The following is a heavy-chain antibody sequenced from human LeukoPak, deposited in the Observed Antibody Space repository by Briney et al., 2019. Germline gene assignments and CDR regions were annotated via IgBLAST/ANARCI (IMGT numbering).Heavy chain of an antibody. J-gene: IGHJ3*02. CDR3: ARGVIRPRAFDI. CDR2: IYYSGST. CDR1: GGSINSYY. D-gene: IGHD2-21*01. V-gene: IGHV4-59*12. Sequence: SETLSLTCTVSGGSINSYYWSWIRQPPGKGLEWIGYIYYSGSTNYNPSLKSRVTISVDRSKNQFSLKLSSVTAADTAVYYCARGVIRPRAFDIWGQGTMVTVSS.